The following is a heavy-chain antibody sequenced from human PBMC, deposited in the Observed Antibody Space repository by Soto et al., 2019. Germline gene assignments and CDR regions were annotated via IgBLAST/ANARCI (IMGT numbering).Heavy chain of an antibody. CDR2: ISGSGGST. CDR3: ARGSDCWSGYYTGMDV. CDR1: GLTFISYG. J-gene: IGHJ6*02. D-gene: IGHD3-3*01. Sequence: LSLSYAAPGLTFISYGMSWVRQAPGKGLVWVSAISGSGGSTYYADSVKGRFTISRDNSKNTLYLQMNSLRAEDTAVYYCARGSDCWSGYYTGMDVWGQGTTVTVSS. V-gene: IGHV3-23*01.